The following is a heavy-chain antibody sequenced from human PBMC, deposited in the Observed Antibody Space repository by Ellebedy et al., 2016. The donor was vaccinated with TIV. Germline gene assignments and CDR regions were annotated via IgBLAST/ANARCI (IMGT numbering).Heavy chain of an antibody. V-gene: IGHV4-59*01. J-gene: IGHJ4*02. CDR2: IHYSGSA. CDR1: GDSISPYY. D-gene: IGHD2-15*01. CDR3: ARGLQLDDVVVVAGYDY. Sequence: MPSETLSLTCTVSGDSISPYYWNWIRQPPGKGLEWIGNIHYSGSANYTPSLKSRVTISVDTSKNQFSLNLSSVTAADTAMYYCARGLQLDDVVVVAGYDYWGQGTLVTVSS.